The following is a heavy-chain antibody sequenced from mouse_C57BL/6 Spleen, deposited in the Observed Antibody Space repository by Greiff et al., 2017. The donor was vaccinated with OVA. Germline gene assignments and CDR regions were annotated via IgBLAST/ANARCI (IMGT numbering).Heavy chain of an antibody. J-gene: IGHJ1*03. CDR1: GFSLTSYG. Sequence: QVQLQQSGPGLVQPSQSLSITCTVSGFSLTSYGVHWVRQSPGKGLEWLGVIWSGGSTDYNAAFISRLSISKDNSKIQVFFKMNSLQADDTAIYYGARSTTVVSTSYWYCDVWGTGTTVTVSA. V-gene: IGHV2-2*01. D-gene: IGHD1-1*01. CDR2: IWSGGST. CDR3: ARSTTVVSTSYWYCDV.